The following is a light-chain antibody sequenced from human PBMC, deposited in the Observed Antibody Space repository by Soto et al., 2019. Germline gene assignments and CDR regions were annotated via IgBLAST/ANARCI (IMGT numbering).Light chain of an antibody. V-gene: IGKV1-39*01. Sequence: DIQMTQSPSSLSASVGDRVTITCRASQTVSNFLIWYQQKPGKAPEVLIYSASTLQSGVPSRFSGSGFGTDFTLTISNLQPEDSATYYRQQSYTIPRTFGPGTNVDLK. CDR3: QQSYTIPRT. J-gene: IGKJ3*01. CDR1: QTVSNF. CDR2: SAS.